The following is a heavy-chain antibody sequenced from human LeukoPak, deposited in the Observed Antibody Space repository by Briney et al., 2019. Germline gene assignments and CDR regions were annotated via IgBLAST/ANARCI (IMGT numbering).Heavy chain of an antibody. CDR3: ARVHGYYDSVGYP. CDR2: IVGGGDST. J-gene: IGHJ5*02. Sequence: GGSLRLSCVASGLILSNNGMSWVRQAPGKGLEWVSAIVGGGDSTNYADSVKGRFTISRDNSKNTLSQQMDSLRVEDTAVYYCARVHGYYDSVGYPWGQGTLVTVSS. D-gene: IGHD3-22*01. CDR1: GLILSNNG. V-gene: IGHV3-23*01.